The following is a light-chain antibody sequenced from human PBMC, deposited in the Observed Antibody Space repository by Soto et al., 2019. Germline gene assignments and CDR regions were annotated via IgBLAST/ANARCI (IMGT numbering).Light chain of an antibody. J-gene: IGKJ5*01. CDR1: QTVSRN. V-gene: IGKV3-15*01. CDR2: DIS. CDR3: QQYNNWPS. Sequence: EIVLTHSPGTLSLSPGERATLSCRASQTVSRNLAWYQQRPGQAPRLLIYDISNRAAGVPARSSGSGSETEFTLTIRSLQSEDFAVYFCQQYNNWPSFGQGTRLEIK.